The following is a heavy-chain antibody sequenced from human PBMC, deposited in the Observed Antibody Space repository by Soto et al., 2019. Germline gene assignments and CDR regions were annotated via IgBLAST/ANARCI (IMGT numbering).Heavy chain of an antibody. CDR2: ISGSGGST. CDR3: AEGKRWGAENGWAN. Sequence: EVQLLESGGGLVQPGGSLRLSCAASGFTFSSYAMSWVHQAPGKGLEWVSAISGSGGSTYYADSVKGRFTISRDKSKNTLYLQMNSLRADDTAVYYCAEGKRWGAENGWANWGQGTLVTVSS. D-gene: IGHD3-16*01. V-gene: IGHV3-23*01. CDR1: GFTFSSYA. J-gene: IGHJ4*02.